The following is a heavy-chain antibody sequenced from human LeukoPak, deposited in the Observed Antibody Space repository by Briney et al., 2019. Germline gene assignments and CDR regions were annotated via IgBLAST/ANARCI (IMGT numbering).Heavy chain of an antibody. V-gene: IGHV4-39*01. CDR3: ARQGIAAAFGFDP. J-gene: IGHJ5*02. Sequence: PSETLSLTCTVSGGSISSSSYYWGWIRQPPGKGLEWIGSIYYSGSTYYNPSLKSRVTISVDTSKNQFSLKLSSVTAADTAVYYCARQGIAAAFGFDPWGQGTLVTVSS. CDR1: GGSISSSSYY. CDR2: IYYSGST. D-gene: IGHD6-13*01.